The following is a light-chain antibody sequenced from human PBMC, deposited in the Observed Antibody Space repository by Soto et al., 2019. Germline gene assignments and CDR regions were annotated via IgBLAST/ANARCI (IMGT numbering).Light chain of an antibody. CDR1: QSISNW. CDR2: KAS. V-gene: IGKV1-5*03. J-gene: IGKJ2*01. Sequence: DIQMTQSPSTLSASVGDRVTITCRASQSISNWLAWYQQKPGKAPKLLIYKASSLESGVPSRFSGSGSGPQFTLTISSLQPDDFATYYCQQYNNYMYTFGQGTQLAIK. CDR3: QQYNNYMYT.